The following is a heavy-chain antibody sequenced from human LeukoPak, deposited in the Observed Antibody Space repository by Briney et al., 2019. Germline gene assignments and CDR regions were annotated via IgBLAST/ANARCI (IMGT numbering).Heavy chain of an antibody. Sequence: GGSLRLSCAASGFTFSSHWMTWIRQAPWKGLEWVASIKKDVDEKYYVDSVKGRFTISRDNAKNSLYLHMNSLRVEDTAVYYCARGPPYGSRSDYFDYWGQGTLVTVSS. V-gene: IGHV3-7*01. CDR2: IKKDVDEK. CDR1: GFTFSSHW. D-gene: IGHD3-10*01. J-gene: IGHJ4*02. CDR3: ARGPPYGSRSDYFDY.